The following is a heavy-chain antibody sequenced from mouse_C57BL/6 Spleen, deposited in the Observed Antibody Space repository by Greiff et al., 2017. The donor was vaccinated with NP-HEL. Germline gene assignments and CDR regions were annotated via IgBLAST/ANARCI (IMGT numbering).Heavy chain of an antibody. Sequence: EVHLVESGGGLVKPGGSLKLSCAASGFTFSDYGMHWVRQAPEKGLEWVAYISSGSSTIYYADTVKGRFTISRDNAKNTLFLQMTSLRSEDTAMYYCARGQVTTRDYWYFDVWGTGTTVTVSS. CDR1: GFTFSDYG. V-gene: IGHV5-17*01. CDR2: ISSGSSTI. J-gene: IGHJ1*03. D-gene: IGHD2-5*01. CDR3: ARGQVTTRDYWYFDV.